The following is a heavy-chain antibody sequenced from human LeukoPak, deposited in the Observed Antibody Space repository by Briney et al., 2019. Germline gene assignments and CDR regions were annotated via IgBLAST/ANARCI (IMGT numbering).Heavy chain of an antibody. CDR1: GFTFSSYG. V-gene: IGHV3-30*03. CDR2: ISYDGSNK. CDR3: STERITMTKVDY. J-gene: IGHJ4*02. Sequence: GRSLRLSCAASGFTFSSYGMHWVRQAPGKGLEWVAVISYDGSNKYYADSVKGRFTISRDNSKNTLYLQMNSLRAEDTAVYYCSTERITMTKVDYWGQGTLVTVSS. D-gene: IGHD3-22*01.